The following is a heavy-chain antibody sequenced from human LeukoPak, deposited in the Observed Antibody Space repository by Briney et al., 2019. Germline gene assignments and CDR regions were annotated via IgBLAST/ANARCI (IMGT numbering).Heavy chain of an antibody. V-gene: IGHV1-18*01. CDR1: GYTFTSYG. Sequence: GASVTVSCKASGYTFTSYGISWVRQAPGQGLEWMGWISAYNGNTNYAQKLQGRVTMTTNTSTSTAYMELRSLRSDDTAVYYCARAAEWNYYYYYGMDVWGQGTTVTVSS. CDR2: ISAYNGNT. CDR3: ARAAEWNYYYYYGMDV. D-gene: IGHD1-1*01. J-gene: IGHJ6*02.